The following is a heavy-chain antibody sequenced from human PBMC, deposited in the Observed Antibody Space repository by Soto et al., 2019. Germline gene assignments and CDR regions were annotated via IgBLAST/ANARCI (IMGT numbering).Heavy chain of an antibody. V-gene: IGHV4-30-4*01. J-gene: IGHJ5*02. CDR2: IYYSGST. D-gene: IGHD2-2*01. CDR1: GGSISSGDYY. CDR3: ARDGSGRRYCSSTSCFGFLGWFDP. Sequence: SSETLSLTCTVSGGSISSGDYYWSWIRQPPGKGLEWIGYIYYSGSTYYNPSLKSRVTISVDTSKNQFSLKLSSVTAADTAVYYCARDGSGRRYCSSTSCFGFLGWFDPWGQGTLVTVS.